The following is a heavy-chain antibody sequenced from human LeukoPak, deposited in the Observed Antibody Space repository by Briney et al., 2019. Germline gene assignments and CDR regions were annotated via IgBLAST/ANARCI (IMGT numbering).Heavy chain of an antibody. J-gene: IGHJ6*02. D-gene: IGHD2-2*01. CDR2: ISGSGGST. CDR1: GFTSSDYY. V-gene: IGHV3-23*01. Sequence: PGGSLRLSCAASGFTSSDYYMSWIRQAPGKGPEWVSAISGSGGSTYYADSVKGRFTISRDNSKNTLYLQMNSLRAEDTAVYYCAKKDIVVVPAAMDESPYYYYGMDVWGQGTTVTVSS. CDR3: AKKDIVVVPAAMDESPYYYYGMDV.